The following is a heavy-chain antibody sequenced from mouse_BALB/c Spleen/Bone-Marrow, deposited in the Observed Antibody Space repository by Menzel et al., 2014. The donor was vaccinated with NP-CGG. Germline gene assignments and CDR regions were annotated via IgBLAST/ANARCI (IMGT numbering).Heavy chain of an antibody. J-gene: IGHJ4*01. Sequence: VQGVESGAELMKPGASVKISCKTTGYTFSGYWIEWVKQRPGHGLEWIGEILPGSTSTNYNEKFKDKATFTADTSSNTAYMQLSSLTSEDSAVYYCARDGYSSLAMDYWGQGTSVTVSS. V-gene: IGHV1-9*01. CDR1: GYTFSGYW. CDR2: ILPGSTST. CDR3: ARDGYSSLAMDY. D-gene: IGHD2-3*01.